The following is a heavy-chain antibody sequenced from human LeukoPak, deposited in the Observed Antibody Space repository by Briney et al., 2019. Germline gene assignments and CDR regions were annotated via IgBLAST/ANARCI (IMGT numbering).Heavy chain of an antibody. J-gene: IGHJ4*02. CDR2: ITGHGGTT. CDR1: RFTFSSYA. V-gene: IGHV3-23*01. D-gene: IGHD4-17*01. Sequence: GGSLRLSCAAFRFTFSSYAMSWVRQAPGKGLEWVSSITGHGGTTYYADSVRGRFTVSRDNSNNPLYMQMNSLRAEDTAVYYCAKDRPFGDFRRRDPDFWGQGTLVTVSS. CDR3: AKDRPFGDFRRRDPDF.